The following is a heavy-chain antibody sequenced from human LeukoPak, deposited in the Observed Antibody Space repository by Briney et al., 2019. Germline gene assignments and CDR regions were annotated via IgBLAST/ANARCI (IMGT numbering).Heavy chain of an antibody. CDR1: GYSISSDYY. V-gene: IGHV4-38-2*02. CDR3: ARSRYDILTGYYYYYYYMDV. D-gene: IGHD3-9*01. J-gene: IGHJ6*03. CDR2: IYHSGGT. Sequence: SETLSLTCTVSGYSISSDYYWGWIRQPPGKGLEWIGNIYHSGGTYYNASLKSRVTISVDTSKNQFSLKLSSVTAADTAVYYCARSRYDILTGYYYYYYYMDVWGKGTTVTISS.